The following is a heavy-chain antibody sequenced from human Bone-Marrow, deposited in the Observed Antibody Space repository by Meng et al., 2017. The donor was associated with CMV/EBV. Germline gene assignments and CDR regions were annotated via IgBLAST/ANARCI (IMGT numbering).Heavy chain of an antibody. J-gene: IGHJ6*02. CDR2: ISSSCSTI. Sequence: GGTLSLSCAASGFTFSSYEMNWVRQAPGKGLELVSYISSSCSTIYYADSVKGRFTISRDNAKNSLYLQMNSLRAEDTAVYYCASGSDYSNYDYYNGMDVWGQGSTVTVSS. CDR3: ASGSDYSNYDYYNGMDV. CDR1: GFTFSSYE. D-gene: IGHD4-11*01. V-gene: IGHV3-48*03.